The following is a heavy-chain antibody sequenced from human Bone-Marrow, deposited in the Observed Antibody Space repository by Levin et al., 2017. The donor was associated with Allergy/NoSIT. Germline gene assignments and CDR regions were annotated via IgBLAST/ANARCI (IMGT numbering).Heavy chain of an antibody. V-gene: IGHV3-9*01. CDR3: AKGSSSGGRGYGEQPEYFQH. CDR2: ISWNSGSI. CDR1: GFTFDDYA. D-gene: IGHD2-15*01. Sequence: GGSLRLSCAASGFTFDDYAMHWVRQAPGKGLERVSGISWNSGSIGYADSVKGRFTISRDNAKNSLYLQMNSLRAEDTALYYCAKGSSSGGRGYGEQPEYFQHWGQGTLVTVSS. J-gene: IGHJ1*01.